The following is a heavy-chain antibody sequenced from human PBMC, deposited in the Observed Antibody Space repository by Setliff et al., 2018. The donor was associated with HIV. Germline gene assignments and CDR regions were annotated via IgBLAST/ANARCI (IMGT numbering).Heavy chain of an antibody. CDR2: INPNRGGT. J-gene: IGHJ4*02. D-gene: IGHD3-10*01. Sequence: GASVKVSCKASGYTFTGHYMHWVRQAPGQGLECMGRINPNRGGTNYAKKFQGRVTMTRDTSISTAYMELNRLTSGDTAVYYCVRDIKYGWGGHWIGPSPGFDYWGQGTLVTVSS. V-gene: IGHV1-2*06. CDR3: VRDIKYGWGGHWIGPSPGFDY. CDR1: GYTFTGHY.